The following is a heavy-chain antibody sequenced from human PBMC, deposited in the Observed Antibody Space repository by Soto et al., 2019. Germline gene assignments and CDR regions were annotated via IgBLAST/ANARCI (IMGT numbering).Heavy chain of an antibody. D-gene: IGHD6-13*01. CDR3: AKGEGIAAAGNFDY. J-gene: IGHJ4*02. V-gene: IGHV3-30*18. Sequence: GGSLRLSCAASGFTFSSYGMHWVRQAPGKGLEWVAVISYDGSNKYYADSVKGRFTISRDNSKNTLYLQMNSLRAEDTAVYYCAKGEGIAAAGNFDYWGQGTLVTVSS. CDR2: ISYDGSNK. CDR1: GFTFSSYG.